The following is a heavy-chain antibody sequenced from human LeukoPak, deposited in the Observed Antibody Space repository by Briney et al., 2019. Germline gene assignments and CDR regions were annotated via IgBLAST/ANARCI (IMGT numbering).Heavy chain of an antibody. Sequence: GGSLRLSCAASGFTFSSYAMSWVRQAPGKGLEWVSGISGSGDNTYYADSVKGRFTISRDNSKNTLYVQVNSLRSEDTAVYYCARDLASSSASSHWGQGTLVTVSS. V-gene: IGHV3-23*01. CDR2: ISGSGDNT. CDR3: ARDLASSSASSH. CDR1: GFTFSSYA. J-gene: IGHJ4*02. D-gene: IGHD6-19*01.